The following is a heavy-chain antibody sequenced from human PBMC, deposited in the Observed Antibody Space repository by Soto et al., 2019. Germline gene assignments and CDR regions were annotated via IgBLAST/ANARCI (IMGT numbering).Heavy chain of an antibody. J-gene: IGHJ3*01. CDR1: GFTFSYYW. D-gene: IGHD1-26*01. CDR2: IHSDGSST. Sequence: EVQLLESGGGLVQPGESLRLSCAASGFTFSYYWMHWVRQAPGMGLVWVSRIHSDGSSTTYADSVKGRFTISRDNARNTLYLQMHSLRPEDTAVYYCARGDRGAFALWGQGTVLTVSS. CDR3: ARGDRGAFAL. V-gene: IGHV3-74*01.